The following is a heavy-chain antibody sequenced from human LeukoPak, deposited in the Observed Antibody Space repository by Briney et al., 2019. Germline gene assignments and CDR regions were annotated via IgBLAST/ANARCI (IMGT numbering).Heavy chain of an antibody. CDR1: GGTFSSYA. V-gene: IGHV1-69*05. J-gene: IGHJ6*03. CDR2: IIPIFGRA. Sequence: SVKVSCKASGGTFSSYAISWVRHAPGQGLEWMGGIIPIFGRANYAQKFQGRVTITTDESTSTAYMELSSLRSEDTAVYYCARDRLSIAPRRDPYYYYYMDVWGKGTTVTVSS. CDR3: ARDRLSIAPRRDPYYYYYMDV. D-gene: IGHD6-6*01.